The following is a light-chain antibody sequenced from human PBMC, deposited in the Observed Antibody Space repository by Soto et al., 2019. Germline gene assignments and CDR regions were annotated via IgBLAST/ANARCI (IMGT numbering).Light chain of an antibody. CDR2: DAS. Sequence: EIVLTQSPGTLSLSPGERATLSCRASQSVSSNYLAWYQQGPGQAPRLLIYDASSRATGVPDRFSGSGSGTDFTLTISRLEPEDFAVYYCHQYGGSPGTLGQGTKVDIK. CDR3: HQYGGSPGT. J-gene: IGKJ1*01. CDR1: QSVSSNY. V-gene: IGKV3-20*01.